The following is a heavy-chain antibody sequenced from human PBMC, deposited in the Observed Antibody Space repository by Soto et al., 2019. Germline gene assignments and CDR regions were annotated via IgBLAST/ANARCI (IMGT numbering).Heavy chain of an antibody. D-gene: IGHD1-1*01. CDR3: ASGNVPYGMDV. CDR2: ISAYNGNT. V-gene: IGHV1-18*01. CDR1: GYTFTSYG. Sequence: ASVKVSCKASGYTFTSYGISWVGQAPGQGLEWMGWISAYNGNTNYEHKLQGRVTMTTDTSTSTADMELRSPRSDDTAVYYCASGNVPYGMDVWGQGTTVTVSS. J-gene: IGHJ6*02.